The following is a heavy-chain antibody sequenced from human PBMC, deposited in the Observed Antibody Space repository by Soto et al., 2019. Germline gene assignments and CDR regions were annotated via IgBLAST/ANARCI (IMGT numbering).Heavy chain of an antibody. CDR3: ARASPVVTDV. V-gene: IGHV4-30-4*01. CDR1: GGSISSGNYD. J-gene: IGHJ6*02. D-gene: IGHD5-18*01. Sequence: QVQLQESGPGLVKPSQTLSLTCTVSGGSISSGNYDWSWIRQPPGKVLEWIGYIFYSGTTYYNPSLKSRVTISVDTSKNQFSLKLSSVTAADTAVYYCARASPVVTDVWGQGTTVTVSS. CDR2: IFYSGTT.